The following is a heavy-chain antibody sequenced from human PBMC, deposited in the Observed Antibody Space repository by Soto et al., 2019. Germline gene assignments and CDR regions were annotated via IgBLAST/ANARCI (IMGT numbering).Heavy chain of an antibody. CDR3: ARYFRGSGRYFFDY. CDR2: INQDGGGT. Sequence: QRLSCVASGFTFISSFMGWVRQAPGKGLEWVANINQDGGGTYYVDSVEGRFTISRDNAKDPLYLQMNSLRGEDTAVYYCARYFRGSGRYFFDYWGQGTLVTVSS. D-gene: IGHD6-19*01. V-gene: IGHV3-7*03. J-gene: IGHJ4*02. CDR1: GFTFISSF.